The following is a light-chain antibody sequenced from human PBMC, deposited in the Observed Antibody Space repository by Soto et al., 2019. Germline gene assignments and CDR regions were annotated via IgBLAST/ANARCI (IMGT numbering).Light chain of an antibody. J-gene: IGKJ2*01. CDR2: GTS. Sequence: ELVLTQSPGTLSLSPGERATLSCRASQRMSSNYLAWYQQKPGQSPRLLIYGTSSRATGIPDRFSGSGSGTDFTLTISGPEPEDSAVYYCQQYGTLPPRYTFGQGTKLEIK. CDR3: QQYGTLPPRYT. CDR1: QRMSSNY. V-gene: IGKV3-20*01.